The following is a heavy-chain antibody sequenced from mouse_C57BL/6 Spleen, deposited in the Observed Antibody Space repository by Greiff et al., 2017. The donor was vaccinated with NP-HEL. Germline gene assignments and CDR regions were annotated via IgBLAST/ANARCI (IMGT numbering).Heavy chain of an antibody. Sequence: VQLQQSGPELVKPGASVKISCKASGYAFSSSWMNWVKQRPGKGLEWIGRIYPGDGDTNYNGKFKGKATLTADKSSSTAYMQLSSLTSEDSAVYFCATLKLGFAYWGQGTLVTVSA. CDR2: IYPGDGDT. V-gene: IGHV1-82*01. J-gene: IGHJ3*01. CDR1: GYAFSSSW. CDR3: ATLKLGFAY.